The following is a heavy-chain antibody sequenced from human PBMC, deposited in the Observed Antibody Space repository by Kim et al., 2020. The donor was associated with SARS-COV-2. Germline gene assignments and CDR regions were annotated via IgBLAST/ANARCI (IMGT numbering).Heavy chain of an antibody. V-gene: IGHV3-74*01. D-gene: IGHD6-13*01. CDR3: ARGVKYSSSWYGY. J-gene: IGHJ4*02. CDR1: GFTFSSYW. Sequence: GGSLRLSCAASGFTFSSYWMHWVRQAPGKGLVWVSRINSDGSSTSYADSVKGRFTISRDNAKNTLYLQMKSLRDEDTAVYYCARGVKYSSSWYGYWGQGTLVTVSS. CDR2: INSDGSST.